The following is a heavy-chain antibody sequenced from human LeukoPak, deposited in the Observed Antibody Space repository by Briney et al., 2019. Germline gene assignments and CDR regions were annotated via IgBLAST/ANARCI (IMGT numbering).Heavy chain of an antibody. CDR2: IYSGDTT. CDR1: GFTVSSNY. Sequence: GGSLRLSCVASGFTVSSNYMSWVRQAPGKGLEWVSLIYSGDTTHYADSVKGRFTISRDNSKNTVYLQMNSLRAEDTAVYYCARSGTTYYYDSGSRIWGQGTMVTVSS. J-gene: IGHJ3*02. V-gene: IGHV3-53*01. CDR3: ARSGTTYYYDSGSRI. D-gene: IGHD3-22*01.